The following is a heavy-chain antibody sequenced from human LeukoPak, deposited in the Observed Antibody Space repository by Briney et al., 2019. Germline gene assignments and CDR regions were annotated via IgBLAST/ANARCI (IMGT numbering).Heavy chain of an antibody. V-gene: IGHV3-11*01. CDR3: VRAVGYTYGYGY. Sequence: GGSLRLSCAASGFTLSDAYMSWIRQAPRKGLEWISYISSRGDTIYYADSVKGRFTISRDNAKNSLYLQMNSPRVEDTAVYYCVRAVGYTYGYGYWGQGTLVTVSP. CDR2: ISSRGDTI. J-gene: IGHJ4*02. CDR1: GFTLSDAY. D-gene: IGHD5-18*01.